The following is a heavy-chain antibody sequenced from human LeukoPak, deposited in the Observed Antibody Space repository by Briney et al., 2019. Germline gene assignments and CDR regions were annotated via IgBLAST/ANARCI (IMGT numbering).Heavy chain of an antibody. CDR1: GFSLSTSGVG. CDR2: IYWNDDK. J-gene: IGHJ4*02. V-gene: IGHV2-5*01. CDR3: AHRPGYCTSTSCFDY. Sequence: SGPTLVNPTQTLTLTCTFSGFSLSTSGVGVGWIRQPPGKALEWLALIYWNDDKRYSPSLKSRLTITKDTSKNQVVLTMTNMDPVDTATYYCAHRPGYCTSTSCFDYWGQGTLVTVSS. D-gene: IGHD2-2*01.